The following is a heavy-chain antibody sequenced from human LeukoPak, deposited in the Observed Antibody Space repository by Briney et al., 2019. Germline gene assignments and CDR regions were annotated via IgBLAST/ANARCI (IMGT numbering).Heavy chain of an antibody. V-gene: IGHV3-7*01. CDR1: GFTFSSYW. CDR2: IKQDGSEK. D-gene: IGHD6-19*01. CDR3: ARIKVRQWPAYYFDY. Sequence: LPGGSLRLSCAASGFTFSSYWMSWVRQAPGKGLEWVANIKQDGSEKYYVDSVKGRFTISRDNAKNSLYLQMNSLRAEDTAVYYCARIKVRQWPAYYFDYWGQGTLVTVSS. J-gene: IGHJ4*02.